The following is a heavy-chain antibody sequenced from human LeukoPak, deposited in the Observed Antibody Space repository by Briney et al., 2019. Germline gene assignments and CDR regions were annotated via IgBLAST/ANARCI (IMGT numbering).Heavy chain of an antibody. Sequence: GGSLRLSCAASGFTFSSYAMHWVRQAPGKGLEWVAVISYDGGNKYYADSVKGRFTISRDNSKNTLYLQMNSLRAEDTAVYYCARGTIAAAGTLDPWGQGTLVTVSS. CDR2: ISYDGGNK. CDR3: ARGTIAAAGTLDP. CDR1: GFTFSSYA. V-gene: IGHV3-30*01. J-gene: IGHJ5*02. D-gene: IGHD6-13*01.